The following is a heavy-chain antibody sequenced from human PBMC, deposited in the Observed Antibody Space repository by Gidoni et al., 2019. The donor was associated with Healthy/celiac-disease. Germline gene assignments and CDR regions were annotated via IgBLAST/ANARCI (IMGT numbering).Heavy chain of an antibody. CDR3: ANTKPGGYYWSYFDY. Sequence: EVQLLESGGGVVQPGGSLRLSCAASGFTFSSYAMSWVRQAPVKGLEWVSAISVSGGSTYYADSVKGRFTISRDNSKNTLYLQMNSLRAEDTAVYYCANTKPGGYYWSYFDYWGQGTLVTVSS. V-gene: IGHV3-23*01. D-gene: IGHD3-22*01. CDR1: GFTFSSYA. J-gene: IGHJ4*02. CDR2: ISVSGGST.